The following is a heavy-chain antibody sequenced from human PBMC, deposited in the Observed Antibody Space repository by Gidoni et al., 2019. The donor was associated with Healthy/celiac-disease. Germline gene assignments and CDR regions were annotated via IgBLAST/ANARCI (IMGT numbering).Heavy chain of an antibody. Sequence: EVQLVESGGGLVQPGRSLRLSCAASGFTFDDYAMHWVRQVPGKGLGWVSGISWNSGSIGYADSVKGRFTISRDNAKNSLYLQMNSLRAEDTALYYCAKDITGVYYYGMDVWGQGTTVTVSS. D-gene: IGHD7-27*01. J-gene: IGHJ6*02. V-gene: IGHV3-9*01. CDR3: AKDITGVYYYGMDV. CDR1: GFTFDDYA. CDR2: ISWNSGSI.